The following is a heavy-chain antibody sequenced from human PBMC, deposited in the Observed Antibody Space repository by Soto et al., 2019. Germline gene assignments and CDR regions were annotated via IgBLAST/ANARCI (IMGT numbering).Heavy chain of an antibody. CDR3: ARTVMPVGNLAAFDH. Sequence: QMQLQESGPGLVKPSETLSLTCNVSGGSVSSVKYFWSWIRQPPGKGLELIAYIYNNGNTNYNTSLKSRATISIDASKNQCSLKLTSVTAADSAVYFCARTVMPVGNLAAFDHWGQGVLVTVSS. V-gene: IGHV4-61*01. CDR1: GGSVSSVKYF. D-gene: IGHD7-27*01. J-gene: IGHJ4*02. CDR2: IYNNGNT.